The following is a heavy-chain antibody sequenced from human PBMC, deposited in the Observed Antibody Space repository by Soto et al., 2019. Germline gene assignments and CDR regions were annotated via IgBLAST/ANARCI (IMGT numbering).Heavy chain of an antibody. CDR2: ISKSDYT. V-gene: IGHV3-21*01. D-gene: IGHD2-2*01. CDR1: GFAFNNYG. CDR3: AREDSIIIPAVSDF. Sequence: GGSLRLSCTVSGFAFNNYGINWVRQAPGKGLEWVSSISKSDYTYYSDSVKGRFAISRDNAKSSVSLQMNTLRVEDTAVYYCAREDSIIIPAVSDFWGQGTLVTSPQ. J-gene: IGHJ4*02.